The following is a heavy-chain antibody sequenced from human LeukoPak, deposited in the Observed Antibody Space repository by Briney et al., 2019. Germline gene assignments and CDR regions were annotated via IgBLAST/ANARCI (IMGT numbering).Heavy chain of an antibody. CDR1: GFTFSSYA. CDR2: ISGSGGGT. J-gene: IGHJ5*02. V-gene: IGHV3-23*01. Sequence: GGSLRLSCAASGFTFSSYAMSWVRQAPGKGLEWVSAISGSGGGTYYANSVKGRFTISRDNSKNTLYLQMNSLRAEDTAVYYCAKLSILTGYMGTWFDPWGQGTLVTVSS. CDR3: AKLSILTGYMGTWFDP. D-gene: IGHD3-9*01.